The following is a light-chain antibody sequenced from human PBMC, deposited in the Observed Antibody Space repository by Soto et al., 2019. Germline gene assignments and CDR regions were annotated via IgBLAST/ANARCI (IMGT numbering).Light chain of an antibody. CDR3: QQYGSSPRT. J-gene: IGKJ1*01. CDR2: GAS. CDR1: QSVSSNY. V-gene: IGKV3-20*01. Sequence: EIVLTQSPGTLSLSPGERATLSCRASQSVSSNYLAWYQQKPGQAPRLLIYGASSRATGIPDRFSGSGSGTEFTLTISSLEPEDFAVFYCQQYGSSPRTFGQGTKVEI.